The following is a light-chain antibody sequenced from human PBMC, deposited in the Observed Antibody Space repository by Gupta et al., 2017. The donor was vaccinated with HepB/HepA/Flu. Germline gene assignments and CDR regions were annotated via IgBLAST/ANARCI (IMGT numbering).Light chain of an antibody. J-gene: IGKJ4*01. Sequence: ETVMTQSPATLSVSLGERATLSCRASQSVSRNLAWYQQKPGQAPRLLIYGATTRATGIPARFSGSGSGTEFAPTISSLQSEDFAVYYCQQYNNWPPLTFGGGTKVEIK. CDR1: QSVSRN. V-gene: IGKV3-15*01. CDR2: GAT. CDR3: QQYNNWPPLT.